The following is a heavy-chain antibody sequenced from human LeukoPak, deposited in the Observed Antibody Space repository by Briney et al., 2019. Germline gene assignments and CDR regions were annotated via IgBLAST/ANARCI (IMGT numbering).Heavy chain of an antibody. Sequence: FGTANYAQKFQGRVTITADESTSTAYMELSSLRSEDTAVYYCARDGGQQLSSYYYYGMDVWGKGTTVTVSS. CDR2: FGTA. V-gene: IGHV1-69*01. CDR3: ARDGGQQLSSYYYYGMDV. D-gene: IGHD6-13*01. J-gene: IGHJ6*04.